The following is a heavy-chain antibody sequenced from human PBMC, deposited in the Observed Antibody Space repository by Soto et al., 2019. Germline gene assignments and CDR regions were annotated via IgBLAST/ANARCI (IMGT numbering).Heavy chain of an antibody. Sequence: GASVKVSCKASAYTFSSYEMHWVRQAPGQRLEWMGWINAGNGNTKYSQKFQDRITITRDTSASTAYMELSSLRSEDTSIYYCARGNTRGTNLPYWGQGTLVTVSS. CDR1: AYTFSSYE. J-gene: IGHJ4*02. CDR3: ARGNTRGTNLPY. V-gene: IGHV1-3*01. D-gene: IGHD2-8*01. CDR2: INAGNGNT.